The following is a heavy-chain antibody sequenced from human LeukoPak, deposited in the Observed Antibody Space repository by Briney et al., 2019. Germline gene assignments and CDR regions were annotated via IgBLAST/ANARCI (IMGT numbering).Heavy chain of an antibody. V-gene: IGHV1-24*01. CDR2: FDPEDGET. J-gene: IGHJ4*02. Sequence: GASVNVSCKVSGYTLTELSMHWVRQAPGKGLEWMGGFDPEDGETIYAQKFQGRVTMTEDTSTDTAYMELSSLRSEDTAVYYCATITPNWNYVIAIDYWGQGTLVTVSS. D-gene: IGHD1-7*01. CDR3: ATITPNWNYVIAIDY. CDR1: GYTLTELS.